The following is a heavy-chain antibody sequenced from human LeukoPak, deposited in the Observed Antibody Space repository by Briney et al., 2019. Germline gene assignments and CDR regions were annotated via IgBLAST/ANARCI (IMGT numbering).Heavy chain of an antibody. CDR3: ARDGIAVAGTDAGY. CDR2: IKQDGSEK. D-gene: IGHD6-19*01. Sequence: PGGSLRLSCAASGFTFSSYWMTWVRQAPGKGLEWVANIKQDGSEKYYVDSVKGRFTISRDNAKNSLYLQMNSLRAEDTAVYYCARDGIAVAGTDAGYWGQGTLVTVSS. CDR1: GFTFSSYW. J-gene: IGHJ4*02. V-gene: IGHV3-7*01.